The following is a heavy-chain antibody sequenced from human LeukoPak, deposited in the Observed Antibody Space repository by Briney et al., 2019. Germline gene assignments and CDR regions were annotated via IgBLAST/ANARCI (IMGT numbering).Heavy chain of an antibody. CDR1: EYTFSNYA. J-gene: IGHJ4*02. CDR2: IDSGGGST. V-gene: IGHV3-23*01. D-gene: IGHD3-22*01. Sequence: GGSLRLSCVASEYTFSNYAMSWVRQAPGKGLEWVSSIDSGGGSTYYADSVKGRFTISRDNSKNMLYLQMNSLRAEDTAIYYCASADGSGYRYYWGQGTLVTVSS. CDR3: ASADGSGYRYY.